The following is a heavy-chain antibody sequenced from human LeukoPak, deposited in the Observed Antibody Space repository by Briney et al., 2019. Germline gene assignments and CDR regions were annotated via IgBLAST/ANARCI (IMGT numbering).Heavy chain of an antibody. J-gene: IGHJ4*02. CDR2: IYYSGST. CDR1: GGSISSSGYY. D-gene: IGHD5-24*01. CDR3: ARDLVEMATILGARGGFDY. V-gene: IGHV4-39*07. Sequence: SETLSLTCTVSGGSISSSGYYWGWIRQPPGKGLEWIGSIYYSGSTYYNPSLKSRVTISVDTSKNQFSLKLSSVTAADTAVYYCARDLVEMATILGARGGFDYWGQGTLVTVSS.